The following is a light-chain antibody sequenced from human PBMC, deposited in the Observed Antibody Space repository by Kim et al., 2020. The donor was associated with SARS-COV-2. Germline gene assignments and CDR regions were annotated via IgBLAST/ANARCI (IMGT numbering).Light chain of an antibody. Sequence: SYELTQPPSVSVAPGKTATITCGGDNIGSKSVHWYQQKPGQAPMVVIYYDTDRPSGIPERFSGSNSGNTATLTISRVEAGDEADYYCQVWDDISAVVFGGGTQLTVL. J-gene: IGLJ2*01. CDR2: YDT. V-gene: IGLV3-21*04. CDR1: NIGSKS. CDR3: QVWDDISAVV.